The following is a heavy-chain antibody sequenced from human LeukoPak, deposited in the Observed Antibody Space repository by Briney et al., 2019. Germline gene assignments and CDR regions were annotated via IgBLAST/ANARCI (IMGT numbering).Heavy chain of an antibody. CDR2: ISGSGGST. J-gene: IGHJ4*02. CDR1: GFTFSSYA. V-gene: IGHV3-23*01. D-gene: IGHD6-19*01. Sequence: GGSLRLSCAASGFTFSSYAMSWVRQAPGKGLEWVSAISGSGGSTYYADSVKGRFTISRDNSKNTLYLQMNSLGAEDTAVYYCAKVQQWLVQGYFDYWGQGTLVTVSS. CDR3: AKVQQWLVQGYFDY.